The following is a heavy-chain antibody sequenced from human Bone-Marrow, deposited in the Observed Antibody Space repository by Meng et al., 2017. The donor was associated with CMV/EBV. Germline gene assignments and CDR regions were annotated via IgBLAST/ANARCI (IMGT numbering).Heavy chain of an antibody. CDR3: ARDPTMFVTLNYDYQSYAMDV. V-gene: IGHV1-69*13. Sequence: SVKVSCKTSEGTFNTYAINWVRLPPGQGLEWMGGIIPMFKTPMYAQRFQGRVTFTADESTRTVYMVLSDLRSDDTALYYCARDPTMFVTLNYDYQSYAMDVWGQGTTVTVSS. CDR2: IIPMFKTP. J-gene: IGHJ6*02. CDR1: EGTFNTYA. D-gene: IGHD3-10*02.